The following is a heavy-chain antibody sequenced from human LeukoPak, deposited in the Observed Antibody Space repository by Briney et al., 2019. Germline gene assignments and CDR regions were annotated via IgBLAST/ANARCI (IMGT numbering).Heavy chain of an antibody. V-gene: IGHV1-8*02. J-gene: IGHJ6*02. CDR1: GGTFSSYD. CDR2: MNPNSGNT. D-gene: IGHD2-21*02. Sequence: ASVKVSCKASGGTFSSYDINWVRQATGQGLEWMGWMNPNSGNTGYAQKFQGRVTMTRNTSISTAYMELSSLRSEDTAVYYCARGRSYLQYKPLYCGGDCYAPAYYYYGMDVWGQGTTVTVSS. CDR3: ARGRSYLQYKPLYCGGDCYAPAYYYYGMDV.